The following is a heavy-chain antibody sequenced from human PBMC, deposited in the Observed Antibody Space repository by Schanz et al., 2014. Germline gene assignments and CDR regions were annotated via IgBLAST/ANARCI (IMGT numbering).Heavy chain of an antibody. CDR1: GFTFSSYA. D-gene: IGHD3-3*01. J-gene: IGHJ6*03. CDR3: ASGEARVTSSGVVIVPMNV. CDR2: IHTDSGNT. V-gene: IGHV1-3*04. Sequence: QVQVVQSGGGLVKPGGSLRLSCAASGFTFSSYAMSWVRQAPGKGLEWVGWIHTDSGNTKYSQKFEGRVTITRDTSASIVYMELSSLRSEDTAVFFCASGEARVTSSGVVIVPMNVWGKGTTXIVSS.